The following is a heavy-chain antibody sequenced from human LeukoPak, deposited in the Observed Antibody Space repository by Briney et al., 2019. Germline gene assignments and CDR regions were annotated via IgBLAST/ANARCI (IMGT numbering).Heavy chain of an antibody. CDR3: ARSSFPYYFDY. Sequence: GGSLRLSCAASGFTFHSHWMHWVRQAPGKGLVWVSRIDNDGGSTTYADSVKGRFTISRDNAKNTLYLQMNSVRAEDTAVYYCARSSFPYYFDYWGQGTLVTVSS. CDR2: IDNDGGST. CDR1: GFTFHSHW. V-gene: IGHV3-74*01. J-gene: IGHJ4*02. D-gene: IGHD3-16*01.